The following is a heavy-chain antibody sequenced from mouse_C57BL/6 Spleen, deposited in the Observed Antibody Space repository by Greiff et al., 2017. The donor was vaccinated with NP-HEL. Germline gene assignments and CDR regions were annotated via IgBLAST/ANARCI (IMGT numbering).Heavy chain of an antibody. CDR1: GFTFSSYA. CDR3: ARDKDCGSPFDY. CDR2: ISDGGSYT. Sequence: EVQGVESGGGLVKPGGSLKLSCAASGFTFSSYAMSWVRQTPEKRLEWVATISDGGSYTYYPDNVKGRFTISRDNAKNNLYLQMSHLKSEDTAMYYCARDKDCGSPFDYWGQGTTLTVSS. D-gene: IGHD1-1*01. V-gene: IGHV5-4*01. J-gene: IGHJ2*01.